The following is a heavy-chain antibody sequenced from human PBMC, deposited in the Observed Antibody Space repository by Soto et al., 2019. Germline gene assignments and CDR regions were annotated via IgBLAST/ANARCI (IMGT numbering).Heavy chain of an antibody. CDR3: ARHGFGSLHGLVDV. V-gene: IGHV4-59*08. CDR2: IQYSGYS. Sequence: QVQLQESGPGLVKPSETLSLTCTVSGGSITNYYCSWFRQPPGKGLEWIGYIQYSGYSAYNLSLKRRVTMSMDTAKTQFSLMLESVTDTDPAVYYCARHGFGSLHGLVDVWGQGTTVIVSS. D-gene: IGHD3-10*01. J-gene: IGHJ6*02. CDR1: GGSITNYY.